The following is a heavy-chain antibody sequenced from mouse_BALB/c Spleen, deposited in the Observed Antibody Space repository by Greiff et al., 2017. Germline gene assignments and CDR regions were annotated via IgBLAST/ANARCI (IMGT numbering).Heavy chain of an antibody. CDR1: GYTFTSYW. Sequence: VQLQQPGAELVKPGASVKLSCKASGYTFTSYWMHWVKQRPGQGLEWIGEINPSNGRTNYNEKFKSKATLTVDKSSSTAYMQLSSLTSEDSAVYYCARMDYRYDVAFAYWGQGTMVTVSA. D-gene: IGHD2-14*01. CDR3: ARMDYRYDVAFAY. V-gene: IGHV1S81*02. J-gene: IGHJ3*01. CDR2: INPSNGRT.